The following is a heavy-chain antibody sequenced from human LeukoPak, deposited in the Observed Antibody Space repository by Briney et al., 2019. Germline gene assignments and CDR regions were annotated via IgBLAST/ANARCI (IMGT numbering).Heavy chain of an antibody. J-gene: IGHJ4*02. CDR1: GFTFRDYY. Sequence: PGGSLRLSCAASGFTFRDYYMRSIPQAPGKGQGRVSYISSSSSYTNYADHVKGRFTISRDNAKNSLYLRRHSLGAEDAGVYYCARVLTVDCFDFDYWGQGTLVTVS. CDR2: ISSSSSYT. D-gene: IGHD2-21*02. V-gene: IGHV3-11*05. CDR3: ARVLTVDCFDFDY.